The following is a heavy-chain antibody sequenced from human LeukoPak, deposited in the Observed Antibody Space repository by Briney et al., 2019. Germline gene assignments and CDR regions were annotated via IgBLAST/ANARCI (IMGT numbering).Heavy chain of an antibody. CDR3: ARDYGSLGDY. V-gene: IGHV3-74*01. J-gene: IGHJ4*02. Sequence: GSLRLSCAASGFTFSNYWMHWVRQAPEKGLVWVSRIDSHGGNINYGDSVKGRFTISRDNAKNTLYLQMNSLRAEDTAVYYCARDYGSLGDYWGQGILVTVSS. CDR2: IDSHGGNI. D-gene: IGHD1-26*01. CDR1: GFTFSNYW.